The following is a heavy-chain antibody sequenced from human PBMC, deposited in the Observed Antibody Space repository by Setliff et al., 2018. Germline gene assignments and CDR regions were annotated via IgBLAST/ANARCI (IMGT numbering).Heavy chain of an antibody. V-gene: IGHV4-61*09. CDR2: ISPSGST. CDR1: GASITSGGFY. CDR3: ARSPSSGAYWNPRPFYSDY. J-gene: IGHJ4*02. Sequence: SSETLSLTCSVSGASITSGGFYWTWIRQPAGKGLEWIGHISPSGSTTYNPSVKSRVTISLDTSKNHFSLKPDSVTAADTALYYCARSPSSGAYWNPRPFYSDYWARGTLVTVSS. D-gene: IGHD1-26*01.